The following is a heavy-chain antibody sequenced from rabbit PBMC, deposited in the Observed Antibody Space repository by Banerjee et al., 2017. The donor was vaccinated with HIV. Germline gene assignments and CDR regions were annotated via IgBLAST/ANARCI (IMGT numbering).Heavy chain of an antibody. V-gene: IGHV1S45*01. J-gene: IGHJ4*01. CDR1: GFTLSSSDY. CDR2: IVAGSSGTT. Sequence: QEQLVESGGGLVQPEGSLTLTCKASGFTLSSSDYMCWVRQAPGKGLEWIGCIVAGSSGTTYYASWAKGRFTISKTSSTTVTLQMTSLTAADTATYFCARENDGWGGMNLWGQGTLVTVS. D-gene: IGHD4-1*01. CDR3: ARENDGWGGMNL.